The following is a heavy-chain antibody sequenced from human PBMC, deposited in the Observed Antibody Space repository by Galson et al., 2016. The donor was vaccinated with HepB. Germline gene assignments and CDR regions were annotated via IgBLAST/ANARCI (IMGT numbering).Heavy chain of an antibody. CDR2: ITSGGTT. Sequence: SLRLSCAASGFSFSSYAMSWVRQAPGKGLEWVSGITSGGTTYYADSVKGRFTISRDNSKNILYLQMKSLRDEDRAVYYCAKRPYSYGWHYGMDVWGQGTTVTVSS. CDR1: GFSFSSYA. J-gene: IGHJ6*02. D-gene: IGHD5-18*01. CDR3: AKRPYSYGWHYGMDV. V-gene: IGHV3-23*01.